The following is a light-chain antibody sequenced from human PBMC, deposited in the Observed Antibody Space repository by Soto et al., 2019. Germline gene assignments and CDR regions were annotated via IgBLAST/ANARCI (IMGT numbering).Light chain of an antibody. V-gene: IGKV3-15*01. CDR1: QSISNK. CDR2: GAS. Sequence: EIVMTQSPATLSVSPGERATLSCRASQSISNKVGWYQQKPGQPPRLLIYGASTRATGVPPRFSGSGSGTEFTLTISILQSEDFSVYYCQQYNIWSSITFGQGTRLEIK. J-gene: IGKJ5*01. CDR3: QQYNIWSSIT.